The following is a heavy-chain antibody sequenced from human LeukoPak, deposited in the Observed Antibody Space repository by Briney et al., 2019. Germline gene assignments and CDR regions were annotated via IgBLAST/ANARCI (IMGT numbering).Heavy chain of an antibody. CDR3: ARSIVVIITTSYYFDY. Sequence: GGSLRLSCAASGFTFSSYWMSWVRLAPGKGLEWVANIKQDGSETYYVYSVKGRFTISRDNAKSSLYLQMNSLRAEDTAVYFCARSIVVIITTSYYFDYWGQGTLVTVSS. D-gene: IGHD3-22*01. CDR2: IKQDGSET. CDR1: GFTFSSYW. V-gene: IGHV3-7*01. J-gene: IGHJ4*02.